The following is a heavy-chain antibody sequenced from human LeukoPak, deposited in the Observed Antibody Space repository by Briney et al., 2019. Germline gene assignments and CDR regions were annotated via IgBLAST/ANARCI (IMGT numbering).Heavy chain of an antibody. CDR1: GGSVSSYY. CDR2: IYYSGST. CDR3: ARGNWYFDL. V-gene: IGHV4-59*02. Sequence: SETLSLTCTVSGGSVSSYYWSWIREPPGKGLEWIGYIYYSGSTNYNPSHKSRVTISVDTSKNQFSLKLSSVTAADTAVYYCARGNWYFDLWGRGTLVTVSS. J-gene: IGHJ2*01.